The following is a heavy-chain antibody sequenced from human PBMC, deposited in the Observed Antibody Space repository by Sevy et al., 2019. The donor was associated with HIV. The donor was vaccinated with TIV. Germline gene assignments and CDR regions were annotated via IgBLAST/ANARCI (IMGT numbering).Heavy chain of an antibody. V-gene: IGHV3-72*01. CDR3: ATQAGIAAAGRGFDY. CDR1: GFTCSDHY. Sequence: GGSLRLSCAASGFTCSDHYMEWVRQAPGKGLEWVGHIRNKADSYTTEYAASVKGRFTISRDDSKNSLYLLMNSLKTEDTAVYYCATQAGIAAAGRGFDYWGQGTLVTVSS. CDR2: IRNKADSYTT. J-gene: IGHJ4*03. D-gene: IGHD6-13*01.